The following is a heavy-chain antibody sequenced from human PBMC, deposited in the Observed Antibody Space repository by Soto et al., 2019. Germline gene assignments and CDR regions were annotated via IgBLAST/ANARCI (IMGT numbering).Heavy chain of an antibody. CDR1: GFTFSSHW. Sequence: GGSLRLSCAASGFTFSSHWMHWVRQVPGKGLEWVARINGDGSITSHADSVTGRFTISRDNAKDTLDLQMRSLRAEDTGVYYCARAETTKYDSSGYGYWGQGVRVTVSS. CDR2: INGDGSIT. D-gene: IGHD3-22*01. V-gene: IGHV3-74*03. J-gene: IGHJ1*01. CDR3: ARAETTKYDSSGYGY.